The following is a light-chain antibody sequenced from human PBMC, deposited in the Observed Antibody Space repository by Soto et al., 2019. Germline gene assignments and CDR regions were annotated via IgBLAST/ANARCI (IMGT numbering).Light chain of an antibody. CDR3: QQYNSYSPWT. CDR1: QSISSW. Sequence: IVMTQSPDSLAVSLVESSTITCRASQSISSWLAWYQQKPGKAPKLLIYKASSLESGVPSRFSGSGSGTELTLTISSLQPDDFATYYCQQYNSYSPWTFGQGTKVDI. V-gene: IGKV1-5*03. J-gene: IGKJ1*01. CDR2: KAS.